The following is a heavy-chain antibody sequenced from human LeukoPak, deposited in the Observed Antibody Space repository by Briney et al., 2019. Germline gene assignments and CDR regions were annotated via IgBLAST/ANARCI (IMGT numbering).Heavy chain of an antibody. J-gene: IGHJ4*02. CDR1: GGSISSYY. CDR3: ARAREWGGYSGYHDQSAAGTSFDY. V-gene: IGHV4-59*01. Sequence: SETLSLTCTVSGGSISSYYWSWIRQPPGKGLEWIGYIYYSGSTNYNPSLKSRVTISVDTSKNQFSLKLSSVTAADTAVYYCARAREWGGYSGYHDQSAAGTSFDYWDQGTLVTVSS. CDR2: IYYSGST. D-gene: IGHD5-12*01.